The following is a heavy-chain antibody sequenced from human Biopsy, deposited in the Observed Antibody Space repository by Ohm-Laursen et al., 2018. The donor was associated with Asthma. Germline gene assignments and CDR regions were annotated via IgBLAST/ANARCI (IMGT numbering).Heavy chain of an antibody. Sequence: RSLRLSCTASGFTLSSYALHWVRQAPGKGLEWVALISSDGNNKYYADSVRGRFTISRDTSKDRLYLQMTNLRAEDTAVYYCARDEAVVVPAAIPGNWFDPWGQGTLVTVSS. CDR1: GFTLSSYA. V-gene: IGHV3-30-3*01. J-gene: IGHJ5*02. CDR3: ARDEAVVVPAAIPGNWFDP. CDR2: ISSDGNNK. D-gene: IGHD2-2*01.